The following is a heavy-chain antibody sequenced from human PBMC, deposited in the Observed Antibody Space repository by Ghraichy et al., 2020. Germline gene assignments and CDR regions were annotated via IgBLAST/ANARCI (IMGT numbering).Heavy chain of an antibody. J-gene: IGHJ3*02. CDR1: GFTFSSYS. Sequence: GESLNISCAASGFTFSSYSMHWVRQAPGKGLEWVSSINSGSTYIFYADSVKGRFTISRDNAKNSLYLQMNSLRAEDTAVYYCARDWVATVTADAFDIWGQGTMVTVSS. V-gene: IGHV3-21*01. D-gene: IGHD4-17*01. CDR2: INSGSTYI. CDR3: ARDWVATVTADAFDI.